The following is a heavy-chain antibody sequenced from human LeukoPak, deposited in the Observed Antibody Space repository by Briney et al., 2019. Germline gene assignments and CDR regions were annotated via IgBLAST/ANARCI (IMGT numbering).Heavy chain of an antibody. CDR3: ARQGRTTDYYYYGMDV. J-gene: IGHJ6*02. V-gene: IGHV4-34*01. D-gene: IGHD2-15*01. CDR1: GGSFSGYY. Sequence: SETLSLTCAVYGGSFSGYYWSWIRQPPGKGLEWIGEINHSGSTNYNPSLKSRVTISVDTSKNQFSLKLSSVTAADTAVYYCARQGRTTDYYYYGMDVWGQGTTVTVSS. CDR2: INHSGST.